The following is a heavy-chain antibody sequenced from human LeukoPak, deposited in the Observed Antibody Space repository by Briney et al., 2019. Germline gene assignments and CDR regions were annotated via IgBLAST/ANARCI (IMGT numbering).Heavy chain of an antibody. CDR3: AKRGIMIRKIILVGYHTEASYFDC. D-gene: IGHD3-16*01. Sequence: GRSLRLSCAASGFTFSSYGMHWVRQAPGKGLEWVAVISYDGSNKYYADPVKGRFTISRDNSKNTLYLQMNSLRAEDTAVYYCAKRGIMIRKIILVGYHTEASYFDCWGQGTLVTVSS. CDR2: ISYDGSNK. J-gene: IGHJ4*02. CDR1: GFTFSSYG. V-gene: IGHV3-30*18.